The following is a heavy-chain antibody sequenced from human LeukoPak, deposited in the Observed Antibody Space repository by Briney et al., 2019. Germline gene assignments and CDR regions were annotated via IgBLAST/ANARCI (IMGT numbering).Heavy chain of an antibody. V-gene: IGHV1-18*01. CDR2: ISAYSGYT. Sequence: GASVKVSCKASGYTFTSYGFSWVRQAPGQGLEWMGWISAYSGYTYNSQKFQDRVTMTTDTSTTTAYMELRSLKFDDAAVYYCARVNMVGPILEDYYFYMDVWGEGTAVTVSS. D-gene: IGHD1-26*01. CDR1: GYTFTSYG. CDR3: ARVNMVGPILEDYYFYMDV. J-gene: IGHJ6*03.